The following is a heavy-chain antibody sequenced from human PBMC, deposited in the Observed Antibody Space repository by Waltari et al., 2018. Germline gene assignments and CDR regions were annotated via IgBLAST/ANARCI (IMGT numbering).Heavy chain of an antibody. CDR3: ASSVVVAALDAFDI. D-gene: IGHD2-15*01. Sequence: EVQLVESGGGLVQPGGSLRLSCAASGFTFSSYWMSWVRQAPGNGVECVANIKQDGSEKYYVDSVKGRFTISRDNAKNSLYLQMNSLRAEDTAVYYCASSVVVAALDAFDIWGQGTMVTVSS. CDR1: GFTFSSYW. CDR2: IKQDGSEK. J-gene: IGHJ3*02. V-gene: IGHV3-7*01.